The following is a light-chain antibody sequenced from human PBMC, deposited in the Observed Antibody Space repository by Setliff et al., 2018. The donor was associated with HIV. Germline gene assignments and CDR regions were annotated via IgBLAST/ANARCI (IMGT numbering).Light chain of an antibody. CDR2: DVT. V-gene: IGLV2-11*01. CDR1: ASDIGNYKY. J-gene: IGLJ1*01. CDR3: CSYAGTYTSLYV. Sequence: QSALTQPRSVSGSPGQSVTISCTGTASDIGNYKYVSWYQQQPDKAPKLIIYDVTKRPSGVPDRFSGSKSGNTASLPISGLQSEDEGDYFCCSYAGTYTSLYVFGAGTKVTVL.